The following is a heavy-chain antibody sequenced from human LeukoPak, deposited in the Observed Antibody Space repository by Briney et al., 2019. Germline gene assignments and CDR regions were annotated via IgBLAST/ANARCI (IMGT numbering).Heavy chain of an antibody. V-gene: IGHV1-69*05. CDR1: GGTFSSYA. D-gene: IGHD1-1*01. CDR3: AHLHAANDNEPNDY. J-gene: IGHJ4*02. CDR2: IIPIFGTA. Sequence: SVKVSCKASGGTFSSYAISWVRQAPGQGLEWMGGIIPIFGTANYAQKFQGRVTITTDESTSTAYMELSSLRSEDTAVYYCAHLHAANDNEPNDYWGQGTLVTVSS.